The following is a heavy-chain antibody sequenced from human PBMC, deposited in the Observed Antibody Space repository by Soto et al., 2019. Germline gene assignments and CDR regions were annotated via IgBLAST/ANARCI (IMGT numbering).Heavy chain of an antibody. V-gene: IGHV3-53*01. D-gene: IGHD2-21*02. CDR3: TRDGRGLGRLSLSEY. Sequence: EVQLVESGGGLIHPGGSLRLSCAASGFNVNSDYMNWVRQTPGKGLEWVASIYSGETTYYADSVRGRFTISSDKSKNTLYFQLSSLRIEDTAVYYCTRDGRGLGRLSLSEYWGQGVLVTVSS. CDR1: GFNVNSDY. CDR2: IYSGETT. J-gene: IGHJ4*02.